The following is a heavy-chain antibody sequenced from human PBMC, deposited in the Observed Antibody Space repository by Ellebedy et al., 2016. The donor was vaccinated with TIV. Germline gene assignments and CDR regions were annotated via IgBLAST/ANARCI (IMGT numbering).Heavy chain of an antibody. D-gene: IGHD2-2*01. CDR1: GGSFSGYY. CDR3: ARHFSTSHYLTD. J-gene: IGHJ4*02. Sequence: SETLSLXCAVYGGSFSGYYWGWIRQPPGKGLEWIGSIYYSGSTYYNPSLKSRVTISVDTSKNQFSLKLSSVTAADTAVYYCARHFSTSHYLTDWGQGTLVTVSS. V-gene: IGHV4-39*01. CDR2: IYYSGST.